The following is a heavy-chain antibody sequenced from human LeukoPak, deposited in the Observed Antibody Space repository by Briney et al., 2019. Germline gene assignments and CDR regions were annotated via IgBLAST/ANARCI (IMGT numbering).Heavy chain of an antibody. J-gene: IGHJ4*02. V-gene: IGHV3-30*02. CDR3: ARGGGRAVPGRFDQ. Sequence: GGSLRLSCAASGINFRSSGMHWVRQAPGKGLEWVTFIQNDGSDKYYAASVKGRFTISRDNSKNTVYLHMASLRADDTALYYCARGGGRAVPGRFDQWGQGTLVTVSP. D-gene: IGHD6-13*01. CDR1: GINFRSSG. CDR2: IQNDGSDK.